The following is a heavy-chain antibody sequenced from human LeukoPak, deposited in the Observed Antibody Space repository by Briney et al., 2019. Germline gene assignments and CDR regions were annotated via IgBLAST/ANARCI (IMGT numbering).Heavy chain of an antibody. V-gene: IGHV6-1*01. J-gene: IGHJ4*02. CDR2: TYYKSKWNN. CDR3: ARGRNSGFDY. Sequence: SQTLSLTCAISGDSVSSNRAVAWNWLSQSPSRGLEWMGRTYYKSKWNNGCAESVKSRITINPDTSKNQFALHLNSVTPGDSAVYYCARGRNSGFDYWGQGTLVTVSS. CDR1: GDSVSSNRAVA. D-gene: IGHD2/OR15-2a*01.